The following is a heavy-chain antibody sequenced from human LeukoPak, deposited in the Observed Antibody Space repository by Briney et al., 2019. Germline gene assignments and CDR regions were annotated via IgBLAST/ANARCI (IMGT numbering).Heavy chain of an antibody. CDR2: IKQDGSEK. Sequence: GGSLRLSCAASGFTFSSYWMNWVRQAPGKGLEWVANIKQDGSEKYYVDSVRGRFTISRDNAKNSLYLQMNGLRAEDTAVYYCARPFTYYYDSSGYFGYWGQGTPVTVSS. CDR1: GFTFSSYW. D-gene: IGHD3-22*01. J-gene: IGHJ4*02. CDR3: ARPFTYYYDSSGYFGY. V-gene: IGHV3-7*03.